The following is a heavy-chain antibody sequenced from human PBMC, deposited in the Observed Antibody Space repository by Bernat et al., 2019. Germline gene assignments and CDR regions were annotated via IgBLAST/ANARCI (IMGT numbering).Heavy chain of an antibody. D-gene: IGHD3-10*01. V-gene: IGHV3-23*01. CDR3: AKGLGGNGDFYYFMDL. Sequence: EEQLLESGGGLVQPGGSLRLSCAASGFTFGNYAMTWVRQAPGKGLGWVSGIGGRGGSTYYTASGKGRFTISRDNSKNTLYLQLNSLRAEDTAVYYCAKGLGGNGDFYYFMDLWATGTTVTLSS. CDR1: GFTFGNYA. CDR2: IGGRGGST. J-gene: IGHJ6*03.